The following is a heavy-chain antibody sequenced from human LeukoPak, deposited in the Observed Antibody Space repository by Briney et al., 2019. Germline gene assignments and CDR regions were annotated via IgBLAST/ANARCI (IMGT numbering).Heavy chain of an antibody. CDR3: ARDGGSGTLTY. CDR1: GGSISSYY. J-gene: IGHJ4*02. D-gene: IGHD1-1*01. V-gene: IGHV4-59*01. CDR2: IYYSGST. Sequence: SETLSLTCTVSGGSISSYYWSWIRLPPGKGLEWIGYIYYSGSTNYNPSLKSRVTISVDTSKNQFSLKLSSVTAADTAVYYCARDGGSGTLTYWGQGTLVTVSS.